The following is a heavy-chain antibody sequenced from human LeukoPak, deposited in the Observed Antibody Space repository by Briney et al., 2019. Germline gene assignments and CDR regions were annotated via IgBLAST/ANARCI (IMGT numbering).Heavy chain of an antibody. D-gene: IGHD3-10*01. Sequence: SETLSLTCTVSGGSISSYYWSWIRQPPGKGLEWIGYIYYSGSTNYNPSLKSRVTISADTSKNQFSLRLSSVTAADTAVYYCVRARRIGQSDAFDIWGQGTMVTVSS. V-gene: IGHV4-59*01. CDR3: VRARRIGQSDAFDI. CDR1: GGSISSYY. J-gene: IGHJ3*02. CDR2: IYYSGST.